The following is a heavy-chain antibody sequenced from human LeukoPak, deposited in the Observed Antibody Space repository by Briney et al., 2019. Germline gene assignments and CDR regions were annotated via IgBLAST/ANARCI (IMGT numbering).Heavy chain of an antibody. Sequence: PSETLSLTCAVYGGSFSGYYWSWIRQPPGKELEWIGEINHSGSTNYNPSLKSRVTISVDTSKNQFSLKLSSVTAADTAVYYCARGRLSYDFWSGYRNWFDPRGQGTLVTVSS. CDR1: GGSFSGYY. J-gene: IGHJ5*02. CDR3: ARGRLSYDFWSGYRNWFDP. CDR2: INHSGST. D-gene: IGHD3-3*01. V-gene: IGHV4-34*01.